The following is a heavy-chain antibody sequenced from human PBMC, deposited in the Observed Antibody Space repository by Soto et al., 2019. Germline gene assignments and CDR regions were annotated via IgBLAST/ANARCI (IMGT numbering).Heavy chain of an antibody. CDR1: GFTFSSYG. CDR3: VRGSFCTTTTCYNLAWFAP. Sequence: QVQLVESGGGVVQPGRSLRLSCAASGFTFSSYGMHWVRQAPGKGLEWVAVISYDGSNKYYADSVKGRFTISRDNSKNTLYLQMNSLRAEDTAVYYCVRGSFCTTTTCYNLAWFAPWGQGTLVTVSS. CDR2: ISYDGSNK. V-gene: IGHV3-30*03. D-gene: IGHD2-2*02. J-gene: IGHJ5*02.